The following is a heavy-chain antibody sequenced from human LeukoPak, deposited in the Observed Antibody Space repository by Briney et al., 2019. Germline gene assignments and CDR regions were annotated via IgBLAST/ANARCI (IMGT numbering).Heavy chain of an antibody. CDR2: IYYSGST. CDR3: ATDQSGWSDAFDI. CDR1: GGSISRGDYY. V-gene: IGHV4-30-4*01. J-gene: IGHJ3*02. D-gene: IGHD6-19*01. Sequence: PSQTLSLTCTVSGGSISRGDYYWSWIRQPPGKGLEWIGYIYYSGSTNYNPSLKSRVTISVDTSKNQFSLKLSSVTAADTAVYYCATDQSGWSDAFDIWGQGTMVTVSS.